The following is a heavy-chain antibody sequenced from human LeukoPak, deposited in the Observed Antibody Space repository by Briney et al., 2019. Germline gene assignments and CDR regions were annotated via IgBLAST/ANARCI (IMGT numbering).Heavy chain of an antibody. CDR3: ARGGYGMTVAQFDY. CDR1: GDSVSSYSAA. CDR2: TYYRSKWYN. D-gene: IGHD6-19*01. Sequence: SQTLSLTCAISGDSVSSYSAAWSWIRQSPSRGLEWLGRTYYRSKWYNDYAVSVKSRLTINPDTSKNQFSLQLDSVTPEDTAVYYCARGGYGMTVAQFDYWGQGTLVTVSS. J-gene: IGHJ4*02. V-gene: IGHV6-1*01.